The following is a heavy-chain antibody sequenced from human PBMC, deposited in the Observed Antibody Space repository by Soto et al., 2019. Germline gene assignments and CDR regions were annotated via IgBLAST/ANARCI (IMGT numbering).Heavy chain of an antibody. J-gene: IGHJ4*02. CDR1: GFRFITNS. V-gene: IGHV3-23*01. CDR2: VSSDGVST. CDR3: ATTIFDY. Sequence: EVQLLESGGGSVQPGGSLRLSCEASGFRFITNSMSWVRQAPGKGLEWVSSVSSDGVSTYYAKSVKGRFTISRDNSKNTLYLQMSSLRAEDMAVYYCATTIFDYWGQGILVTVSS.